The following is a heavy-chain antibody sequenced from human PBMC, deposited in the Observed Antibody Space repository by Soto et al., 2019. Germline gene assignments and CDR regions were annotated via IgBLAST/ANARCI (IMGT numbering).Heavy chain of an antibody. J-gene: IGHJ6*02. V-gene: IGHV3-53*01. CDR2: IYSGGST. CDR1: GFTVSSNY. Sequence: EVQLVESGGGLIQPGGSLRLSCAASGFTVSSNYMSWVRQAPGKGLEWVSVIYSGGSTYYADSVKGRFTISRDNSKNTLYLQMNSLRDEDTAVYYCARDSGLVGVHYYYYGMDVWGQGTTVTVSS. D-gene: IGHD3-10*01. CDR3: ARDSGLVGVHYYYYGMDV.